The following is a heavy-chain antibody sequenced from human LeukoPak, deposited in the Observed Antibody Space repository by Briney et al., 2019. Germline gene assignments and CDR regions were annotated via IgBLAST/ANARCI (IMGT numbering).Heavy chain of an antibody. CDR2: IYYSGST. Sequence: PSETLSLTCTVSGGSISSYYWSWIRQPPGKGLEWIGYIYYSGSTNYNPSLKSRVTISVDTSKNQFSLKLSSVTAADTAVYYCARHATYYYDSSGYSTIYAFDIWGQETMVTVSS. CDR3: ARHATYYYDSSGYSTIYAFDI. D-gene: IGHD3-22*01. V-gene: IGHV4-59*08. CDR1: GGSISSYY. J-gene: IGHJ3*02.